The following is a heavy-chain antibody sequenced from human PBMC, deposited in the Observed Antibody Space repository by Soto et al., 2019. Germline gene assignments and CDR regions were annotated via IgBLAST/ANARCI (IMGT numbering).Heavy chain of an antibody. V-gene: IGHV3-33*01. D-gene: IGHD6-13*01. CDR2: IWYDGSNK. Sequence: QVQLVESGGGVVQPGRSLRLSCAASGFTFSSYGMHWVRQALGKGLEWVAVIWYDGSNKYYADSVKGRFTISRDNSKNTLYLQMNSLRAEDTAVYYCARDLHSSSWYYYYGMDVWGQGTTVTVSS. CDR3: ARDLHSSSWYYYYGMDV. CDR1: GFTFSSYG. J-gene: IGHJ6*02.